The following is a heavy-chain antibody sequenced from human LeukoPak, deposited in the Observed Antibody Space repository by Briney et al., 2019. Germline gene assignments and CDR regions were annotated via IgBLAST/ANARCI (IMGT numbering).Heavy chain of an antibody. J-gene: IGHJ4*02. D-gene: IGHD3-10*01. CDR1: GFTFNNYW. V-gene: IGHV3-74*01. CDR2: INSDGSST. Sequence: QPGGSLRLSCAASGFTFNNYWMRWVRQAPGKGLVWVSRINSDGSSTSYADSVKGRFTISRDNAKNTLYLQMNSLRAEDTAVYYCARGTIWFGERTDYWGQGTLVTVSS. CDR3: ARGTIWFGERTDY.